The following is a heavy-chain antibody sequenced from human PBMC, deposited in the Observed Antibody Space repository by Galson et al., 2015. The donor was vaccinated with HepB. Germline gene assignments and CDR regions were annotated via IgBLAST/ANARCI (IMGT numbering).Heavy chain of an antibody. V-gene: IGHV3-21*01. Sequence: SLRLSCAASGFTFSSYSMNWVRQAPGKGLEWVSSISSSSSYIYYADSVKGRFTISRDNAKNSLYLQMNSLRAEDTAVYYCAKDRYCSGGSCYPHFDYWGQGTLVTVSS. CDR2: ISSSSSYI. CDR3: AKDRYCSGGSCYPHFDY. J-gene: IGHJ4*02. CDR1: GFTFSSYS. D-gene: IGHD2-15*01.